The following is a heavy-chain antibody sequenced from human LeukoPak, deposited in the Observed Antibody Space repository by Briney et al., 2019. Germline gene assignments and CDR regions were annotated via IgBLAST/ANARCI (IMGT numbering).Heavy chain of an antibody. CDR3: ARDWKYYDFWSGYHNWFDP. CDR2: IKRDGSEK. CDR1: GFTFSSYW. J-gene: IGHJ5*02. V-gene: IGHV3-7*01. D-gene: IGHD3-3*01. Sequence: GGSLRLSCAASGFTFSSYWMSWVRQAPGKGLEWVANIKRDGSEKYYVDSVKGRFTISRDNAENSLYLQMNSLRAEDTAVYYCARDWKYYDFWSGYHNWFDPWGQGTLVTVSS.